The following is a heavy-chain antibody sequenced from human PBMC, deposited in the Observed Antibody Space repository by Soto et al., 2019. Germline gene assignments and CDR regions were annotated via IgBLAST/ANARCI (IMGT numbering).Heavy chain of an antibody. D-gene: IGHD2-21*02. CDR2: MYNTGST. CDR1: GGSISGYY. Sequence: AETLSLTCTVSGGSISGYYWSWIRQPPGKGLEWIGYMYNTGSTVYNPSFKSRVTISVDTSKNQFSLKLNSVTAADTAVYYCARDLWGYCGTDCYPMDVWGQGTTVTVSS. J-gene: IGHJ6*02. V-gene: IGHV4-59*01. CDR3: ARDLWGYCGTDCYPMDV.